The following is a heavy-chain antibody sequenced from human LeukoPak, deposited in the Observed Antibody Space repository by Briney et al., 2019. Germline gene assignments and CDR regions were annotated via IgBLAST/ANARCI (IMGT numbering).Heavy chain of an antibody. CDR2: IFSNDEK. CDR3: ARITTVGRGYYYYYYMDV. J-gene: IGHJ6*03. CDR1: GFSLSNARMG. D-gene: IGHD1-14*01. Sequence: SGPTLVXPTETLTLTCTVSGFSLSNARMGVSWIRQTPGKAQEWLAHIFSNDEKSYSTSLKSRLTISKDTSKSQVVLTMTNMDPVEPATYYCARITTVGRGYYYYYYMDVWGKGTTVTVSS. V-gene: IGHV2-26*01.